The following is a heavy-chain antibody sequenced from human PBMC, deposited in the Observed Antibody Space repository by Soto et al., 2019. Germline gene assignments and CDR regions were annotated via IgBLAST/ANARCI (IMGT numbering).Heavy chain of an antibody. CDR2: INWNSATI. J-gene: IGHJ4*02. Sequence: GGSLRLSCAASGFTFDDHAMHWVRKRPGKGLEWCSGINWNSATIDYAASVKGRFTISRDNAKNSVSLHMSGLRDEDTALYFCAKASHHDFCCAYRYFDFWGQGALVTVSS. CDR3: AKASHHDFCCAYRYFDF. CDR1: GFTFDDHA. V-gene: IGHV3-9*01. D-gene: IGHD3-3*01.